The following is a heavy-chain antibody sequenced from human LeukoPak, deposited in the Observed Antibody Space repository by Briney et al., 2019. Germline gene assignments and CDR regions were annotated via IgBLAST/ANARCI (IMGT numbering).Heavy chain of an antibody. CDR2: ISSSGSTI. J-gene: IGHJ4*02. D-gene: IGHD3-9*01. CDR3: ARDRYYDILTGTATPDY. V-gene: IGHV3-11*01. Sequence: GGSLRLSCAASGFTSSDYYMSWIRQAPGKGLEWVSYISSSGSTIYYADSVKGRFTISRDNAKNSLYLQMNSLRAEDTAVYYCARDRYYDILTGTATPDYWGQGTLVTVSS. CDR1: GFTSSDYY.